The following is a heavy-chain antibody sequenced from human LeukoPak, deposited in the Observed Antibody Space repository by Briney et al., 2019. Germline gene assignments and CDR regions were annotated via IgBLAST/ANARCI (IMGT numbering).Heavy chain of an antibody. V-gene: IGHV4-61*10. CDR2: IYYSGST. Sequence: SQTLSLTCTVSGGSISSGSYYWSWIRQPAGKGLEYIGYIYYSGSTNYNPSLKSRVTISVDTSKNLFSLKLSSVTAADTAVYYCARLDTIFGVAKGFDYWGQGTLVTVSS. J-gene: IGHJ4*02. CDR3: ARLDTIFGVAKGFDY. CDR1: GGSISSGSYY. D-gene: IGHD3-3*01.